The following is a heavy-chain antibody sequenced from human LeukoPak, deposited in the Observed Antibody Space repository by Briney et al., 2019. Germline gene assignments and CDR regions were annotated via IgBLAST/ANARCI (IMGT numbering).Heavy chain of an antibody. J-gene: IGHJ6*02. CDR1: GFTFSSYG. CDR3: ANNPSEVVPARSYYYGMDV. CDR2: ISYDGSNK. V-gene: IGHV3-30*18. D-gene: IGHD2-15*01. Sequence: PGRSLRLSCAASGFTFSSYGMHWVRQAPGRGLEWVAVISYDGSNKYYADSVKGRFTISRDNSKNTLYLQMNSLIAERPAVYYCANNPSEVVPARSYYYGMDVWGQGTTVTVSS.